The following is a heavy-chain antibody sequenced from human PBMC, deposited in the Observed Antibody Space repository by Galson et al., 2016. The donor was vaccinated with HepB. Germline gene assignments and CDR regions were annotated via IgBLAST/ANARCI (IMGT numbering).Heavy chain of an antibody. CDR2: INQDGREM. V-gene: IGHV3-7*03. CDR3: VRDIGSDWYFDY. J-gene: IGHJ4*02. Sequence: SLRLSCAASGFSFSNSWMSWVRQTPGKGLEWVANINQDGREMSYGDSVKGRFTISRDNAKNSLYLQMNSLRIEDTALYYCVRDIGSDWYFDYWGQGTLVTVSS. CDR1: GFSFSNSW. D-gene: IGHD6-19*01.